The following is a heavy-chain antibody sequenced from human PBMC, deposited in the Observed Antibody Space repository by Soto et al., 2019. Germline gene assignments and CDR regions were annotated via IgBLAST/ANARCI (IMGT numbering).Heavy chain of an antibody. V-gene: IGHV1-18*01. Sequence: ASVKVSCKASGYTFSTYGINWVRQAAGQGLEWMGWISAYNGDTDYAQNFQGRVTMTTDTSKSTAYMELRRLRSDDTAVYYCARQALHITRAAHKCFEPWGEGTLVRVSS. CDR3: ARQALHITRAAHKCFEP. D-gene: IGHD3-16*01. CDR1: GYTFSTYG. J-gene: IGHJ5*02. CDR2: ISAYNGDT.